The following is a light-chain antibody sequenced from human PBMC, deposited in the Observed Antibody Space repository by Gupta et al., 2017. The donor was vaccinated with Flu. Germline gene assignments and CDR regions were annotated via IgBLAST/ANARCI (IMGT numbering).Light chain of an antibody. CDR2: EVS. Sequence: QSALTQPASVSGSPGQSITISCTGTSSDVGGYNYVSWYQQHPGKAPKLMIYEVSNRPSWVSNLFSGSKSGNTASLTISGLQAEDEADYYCSSYTSSSTRVFGGGTKLTVL. J-gene: IGLJ3*02. CDR1: SSDVGGYNY. V-gene: IGLV2-14*01. CDR3: SSYTSSSTRV.